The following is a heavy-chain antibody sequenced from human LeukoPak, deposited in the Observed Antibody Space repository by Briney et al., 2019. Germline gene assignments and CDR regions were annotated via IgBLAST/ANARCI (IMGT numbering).Heavy chain of an antibody. V-gene: IGHV3-48*01. Sequence: GGTLRLSCAASGFTFSDYSMNWVGQAPGKGLEWGSYISGSSSTTYYAHSVKGRFTISRGNAMNSLYLQMNSLRAEDTAVYYCASRPVGPSKFWFDPGGEGTLVTVSS. J-gene: IGHJ5*02. D-gene: IGHD1-26*01. CDR3: ASRPVGPSKFWFDP. CDR2: ISGSSSTT. CDR1: GFTFSDYS.